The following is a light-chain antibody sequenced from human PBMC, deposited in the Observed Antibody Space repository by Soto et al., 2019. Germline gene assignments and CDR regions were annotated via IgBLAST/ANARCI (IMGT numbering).Light chain of an antibody. J-gene: IGKJ1*01. CDR3: QQSYSTLTWT. CDR2: KAS. V-gene: IGKV1-5*03. Sequence: DIQMTQSPSTLSGSVGDRVTITCRASQTISSWLAWYQQKPGKAPKLLIYKASTLKSGVPSRFSGSGSGTDFTLTISSLQPEDFATYYCQQSYSTLTWTFGQGTKWIS. CDR1: QTISSW.